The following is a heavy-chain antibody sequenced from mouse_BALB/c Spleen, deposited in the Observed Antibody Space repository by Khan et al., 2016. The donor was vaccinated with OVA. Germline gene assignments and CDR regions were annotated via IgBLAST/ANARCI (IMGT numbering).Heavy chain of an antibody. CDR1: GYSITSGYY. Sequence: EVKLEESGPGLVKPSQSLSLTCSVTGYSITSGYYWSWIRQFPGNRLEWMGYISYDGSNNYNPSLKNRISITRDTSKKQFFLKLNSVTTEDTATYYCASKSYGKGAYWGQWTLVTVAA. V-gene: IGHV3-6*02. CDR3: ASKSYGKGAY. CDR2: ISYDGSN. D-gene: IGHD2-1*01. J-gene: IGHJ3*01.